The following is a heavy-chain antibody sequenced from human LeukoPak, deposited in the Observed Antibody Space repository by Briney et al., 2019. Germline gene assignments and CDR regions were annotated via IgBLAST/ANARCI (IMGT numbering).Heavy chain of an antibody. CDR3: AKEGGTGTRFDY. V-gene: IGHV3-23*01. CDR2: ISGSGTGT. D-gene: IGHD1-7*01. J-gene: IGHJ4*02. CDR1: GFTFSSYA. Sequence: PGGSLRLSCAASGFTFSSYAMSWVRQAPGKGRYWVSAISGSGTGTYYADSVKGRFTISRDNSKNTLYLQMNSLRAEDTAVYYCAKEGGTGTRFDYWGQGTLVTVSS.